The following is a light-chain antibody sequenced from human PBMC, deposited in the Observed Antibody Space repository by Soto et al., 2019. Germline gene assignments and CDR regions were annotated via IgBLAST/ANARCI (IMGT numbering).Light chain of an antibody. CDR1: QSISKW. V-gene: IGKV1-5*01. CDR3: QQYNGHSTWT. J-gene: IGKJ1*01. CDR2: DAS. Sequence: DIQMTQSPATRSASVGDRVTITGRASQSISKWLAWYQQKPGKAPKVLIWDASSLQRGVPSRFSGSGSGTEFTLTISSLQPDDFATYYCQQYNGHSTWTFGQGTKVDIK.